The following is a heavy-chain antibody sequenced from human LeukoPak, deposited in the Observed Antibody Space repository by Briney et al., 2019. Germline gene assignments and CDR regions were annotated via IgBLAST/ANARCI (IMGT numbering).Heavy chain of an antibody. CDR2: MYYSGST. Sequence: SETLSLTCTISGGSISNYYWSWVRQPPGMGLEWIAYMYYSGSTYYNPSLKSRVTMSADTSKNQLSLKLSSVTAADTAVYYCARPYYYDSRIDPWGQGILVTVSS. D-gene: IGHD3-22*01. J-gene: IGHJ5*02. V-gene: IGHV4-59*08. CDR1: GGSISNYY. CDR3: ARPYYYDSRIDP.